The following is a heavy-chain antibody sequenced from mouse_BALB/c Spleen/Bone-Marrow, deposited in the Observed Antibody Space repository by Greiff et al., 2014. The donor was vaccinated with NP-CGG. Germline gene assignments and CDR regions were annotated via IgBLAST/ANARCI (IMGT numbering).Heavy chain of an antibody. CDR3: ARHAYGNSYWYFDV. Sequence: QVQLQQSGPELVKPGASVKISCKASGYAFSSSWMNWVKQRPGQGPEWIGRIYSGDGDTNYNGKFKGKATLTADKSSSTAYMQLSSLTSVDSAVYFCARHAYGNSYWYFDVWGAGTTVTVSS. V-gene: IGHV1-82*01. J-gene: IGHJ1*01. D-gene: IGHD2-1*01. CDR2: IYSGDGDT. CDR1: GYAFSSSW.